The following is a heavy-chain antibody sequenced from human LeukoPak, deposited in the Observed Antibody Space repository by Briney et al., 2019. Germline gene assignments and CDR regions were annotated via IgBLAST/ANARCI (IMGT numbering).Heavy chain of an antibody. D-gene: IGHD2-2*01. Sequence: GGSLRLSCAASGFTFSSYSMNWVRQAPGKGLEWVSSISSSSSYIYYADSVKGRFTISRDNAKNSLYLQMISLRAEDTAVYYCARGYCSSTSCSRFDYWGQGTLVTVSS. J-gene: IGHJ4*02. CDR3: ARGYCSSTSCSRFDY. CDR2: ISSSSSYI. CDR1: GFTFSSYS. V-gene: IGHV3-21*01.